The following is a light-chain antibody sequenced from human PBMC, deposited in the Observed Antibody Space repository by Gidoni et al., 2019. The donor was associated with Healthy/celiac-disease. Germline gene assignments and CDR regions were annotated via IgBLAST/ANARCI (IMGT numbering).Light chain of an antibody. CDR1: SANLGSNT. CDR2: SNN. J-gene: IGLJ3*02. CDR3: AAWDDSLNGPL. Sequence: QSVLTQPPSASGTPGQRVTITCSGSSANLGSNTVTLYQQLPGTAPKLLIYSNNQQPSGVPDRFSGSKSGTSASLAISGLQSEDEADYYCAAWDDSLNGPLFGGGTKLTVL. V-gene: IGLV1-44*01.